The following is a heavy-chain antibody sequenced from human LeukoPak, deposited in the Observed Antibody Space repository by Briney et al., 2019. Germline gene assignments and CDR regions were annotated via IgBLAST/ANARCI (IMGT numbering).Heavy chain of an antibody. CDR1: GFTFSSYS. D-gene: IGHD2-15*01. CDR2: ISGSSSYI. V-gene: IGHV3-21*01. CDR3: ARGLYCIGGTCYLVPGGPYFYYYGLDV. J-gene: IGHJ6*02. Sequence: GGYLRLSCAASGFTFSSYSMNWVRQAPGKGLEWVSSISGSSSYIYYADSVKGRFTISRDNAKNSLYLQMNSLRAEDTAVYYCARGLYCIGGTCYLVPGGPYFYYYGLDVWGQGTTVTVSS.